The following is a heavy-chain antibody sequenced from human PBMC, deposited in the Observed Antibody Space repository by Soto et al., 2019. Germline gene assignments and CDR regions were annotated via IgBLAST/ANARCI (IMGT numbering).Heavy chain of an antibody. Sequence: SETLSLTCAVYGGSFSGYYWTWIRQPPGTGLEWIGEINHSGSTNYNPSLKSRVTISVDTSKNQFSLKLTSVTAADTAVYYCARGMNYDSSGIHDYWGQGTLVTVSS. J-gene: IGHJ4*02. V-gene: IGHV4-34*01. D-gene: IGHD3-22*01. CDR1: GGSFSGYY. CDR3: ARGMNYDSSGIHDY. CDR2: INHSGST.